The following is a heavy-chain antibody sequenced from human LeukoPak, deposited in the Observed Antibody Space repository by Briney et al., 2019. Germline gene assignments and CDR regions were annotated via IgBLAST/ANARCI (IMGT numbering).Heavy chain of an antibody. CDR2: IKQDGSEK. D-gene: IGHD3-3*01. Sequence: QPGGSLRLSCAASGFTFSSYWMSWVRQAPGKGLEWVANIKQDGSEKYYVDSVKGRFTISRDNAKNSLYLQMNSLRAEDTAVYYCARAGDYDFWSGSYWGQGTLVTVSS. CDR3: ARAGDYDFWSGSY. J-gene: IGHJ4*02. V-gene: IGHV3-7*03. CDR1: GFTFSSYW.